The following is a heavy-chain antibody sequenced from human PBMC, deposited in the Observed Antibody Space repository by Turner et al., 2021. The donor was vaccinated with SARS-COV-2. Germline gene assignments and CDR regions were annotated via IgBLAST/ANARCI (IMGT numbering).Heavy chain of an antibody. CDR2: VYYSGLT. Sequence: QVQVQESGPGLVKPSETLSLTCTVPGGSISRTNYSWAWIRQPPGKGLEWIGNVYYSGLTFSNPSLDSRLTISVDTSKNQFSLHLRSVTVADSAVYYCARPAWELRPIVAFDVWGPGTMVTVSS. CDR1: GGSISRTNYS. V-gene: IGHV4-39*01. J-gene: IGHJ3*01. CDR3: ARPAWELRPIVAFDV. D-gene: IGHD1-26*01.